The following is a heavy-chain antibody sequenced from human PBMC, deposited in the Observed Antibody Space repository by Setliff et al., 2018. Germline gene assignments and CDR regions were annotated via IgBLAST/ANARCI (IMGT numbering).Heavy chain of an antibody. J-gene: IGHJ6*03. CDR2: IYIGGSA. D-gene: IGHD6-19*01. CDR1: GGSISRYY. Sequence: ASETLSLTCTVSGGSISRYYWSWIRQPAGKGLEWIGHIYIGGSANYNPSLKSRVTMSIDTSKNQFSLNLNSVTDADMAVYYCAREQWLDPPGYCYMDVWAKGTTVTVSS. V-gene: IGHV4-4*07. CDR3: AREQWLDPPGYCYMDV.